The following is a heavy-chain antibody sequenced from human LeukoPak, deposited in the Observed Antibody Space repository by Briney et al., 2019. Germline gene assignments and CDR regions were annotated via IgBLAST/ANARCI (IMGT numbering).Heavy chain of an antibody. J-gene: IGHJ6*04. Sequence: RSGGSLRLSCVASGFTFSSYGMNWVRQAPGKGLEWVSFISSSSSYIYYADSVKGRFTISRDNAKNSLYLQMNSLRAEDTAVYYCAELGITMIGGVWGKGTTVTISS. CDR2: ISSSSSYI. CDR1: GFTFSSYG. D-gene: IGHD3-10*02. V-gene: IGHV3-21*01. CDR3: AELGITMIGGV.